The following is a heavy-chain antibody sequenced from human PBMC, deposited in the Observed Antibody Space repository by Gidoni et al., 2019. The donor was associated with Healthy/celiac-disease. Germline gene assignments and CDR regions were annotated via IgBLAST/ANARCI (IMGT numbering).Heavy chain of an antibody. CDR2: SFSNDEK. D-gene: IGHD4-17*01. CDR3: ARIAEYGDYVWWFDP. V-gene: IGHV2-26*01. CDR1: GFSLSNARMG. Sequence: QVTLKESGPVLVRPPDTLTLTCPVPGFSLSNARMGVSWIRQPPGQALAWLAHSFSNDEKSYSTSLKSRLTISKDTSKSQVVLTMTNMDPVDTATYYCARIAEYGDYVWWFDPWGQGTLVTVSS. J-gene: IGHJ5*02.